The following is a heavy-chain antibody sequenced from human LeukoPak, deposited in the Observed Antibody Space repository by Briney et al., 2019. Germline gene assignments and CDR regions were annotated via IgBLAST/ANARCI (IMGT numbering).Heavy chain of an antibody. CDR3: AKGPYCSSTSCYTVGAFDY. J-gene: IGHJ4*02. Sequence: GGSLRLSCAASGFTFSSYAMSWVRQAPGKGLEWVSAISGSGGSTYYADSVKGRFTISRDNSKNTLYLQMNNLRAEDTAVYYCAKGPYCSSTSCYTVGAFDYWGQGTLVTVSS. CDR1: GFTFSSYA. V-gene: IGHV3-23*01. D-gene: IGHD2-2*02. CDR2: ISGSGGST.